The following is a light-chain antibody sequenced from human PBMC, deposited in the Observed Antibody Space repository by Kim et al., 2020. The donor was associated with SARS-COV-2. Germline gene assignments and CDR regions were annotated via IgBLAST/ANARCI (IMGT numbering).Light chain of an antibody. J-gene: IGKJ1*01. V-gene: IGKV1-27*01. Sequence: DIQMTQSPSSLSASVGDGVTITCRASQDISNYLAWYQQKPGKVPKLLISAASALQSGVPSRFSGSGSGTDFTLTISSLQPEDVATYYCQKYNSAPCTFGQGTKVDIK. CDR2: AAS. CDR1: QDISNY. CDR3: QKYNSAPCT.